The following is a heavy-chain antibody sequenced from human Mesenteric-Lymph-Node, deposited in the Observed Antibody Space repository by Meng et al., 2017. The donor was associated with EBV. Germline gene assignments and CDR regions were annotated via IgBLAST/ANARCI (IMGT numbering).Heavy chain of an antibody. CDR3: AKKSGFGEFLGWFDP. Sequence: QVQGVRTGAEGKKPGSWGRVSCTTSGETCGNYGTSGVRQVPGKGLEWMGKTSPNFRTEDYAHNFQGRLTITEDETTPTVYMDLSSLTSEDTAVYYCAKKSGFGEFLGWFDPWGQGTLVTVSS. J-gene: IGHJ5*02. D-gene: IGHD3-10*01. CDR1: GETCGNYG. CDR2: TSPNFRTE. V-gene: IGHV1-69*18.